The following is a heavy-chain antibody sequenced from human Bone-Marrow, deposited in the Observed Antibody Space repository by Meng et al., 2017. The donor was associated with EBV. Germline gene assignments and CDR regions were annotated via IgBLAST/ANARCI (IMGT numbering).Heavy chain of an antibody. J-gene: IGHJ4*02. CDR3: ARDSKQGFDY. V-gene: IGHV1-2*04. CDR1: GYTFTCYY. Sequence: QVQQLGSGVEGKKPGASVKVSCKASGYTFTCYYMHGARQAPGQGLEWMGWINPNSGGTNYAQKFQGWVTMTRDTSISAAYMLLSRLRSDDTAVYYCARDSKQGFDYWGQGTLVTVSS. CDR2: INPNSGGT. D-gene: IGHD6-13*01.